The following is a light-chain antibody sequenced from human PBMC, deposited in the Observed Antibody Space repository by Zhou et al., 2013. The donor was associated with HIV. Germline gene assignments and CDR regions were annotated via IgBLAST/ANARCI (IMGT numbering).Light chain of an antibody. CDR1: RSISSW. V-gene: IGKV1-5*03. Sequence: DIQLTQSPSTLSASLGDRVTITCRASRSISSWLAWYQQKSGKAPKLLIYKASNLDSGVPSRFSGNGSETEFALTISSLQPDDFATYYCQQFNSYSLTFGGGTKVGDQT. CDR2: KAS. J-gene: IGKJ4*01. CDR3: QQFNSYSLT.